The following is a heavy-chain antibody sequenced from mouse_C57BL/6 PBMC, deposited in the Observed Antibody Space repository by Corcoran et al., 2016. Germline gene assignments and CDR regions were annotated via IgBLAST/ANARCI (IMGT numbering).Heavy chain of an antibody. CDR2: INTYSGVP. J-gene: IGHJ2*01. D-gene: IGHD2-3*01. V-gene: IGHV9-3*01. Sequence: QIQLVQSGPELKKPGETVKISCKASGYTFTTYGMSWVKQAPGKGLKWMGWINTYSGVPTYADDFKGRFAFSLETSASTAYLQINNLKNEDTATYFCAREEDDGYYFDYWGQGTTLTVSS. CDR1: GYTFTTYG. CDR3: AREEDDGYYFDY.